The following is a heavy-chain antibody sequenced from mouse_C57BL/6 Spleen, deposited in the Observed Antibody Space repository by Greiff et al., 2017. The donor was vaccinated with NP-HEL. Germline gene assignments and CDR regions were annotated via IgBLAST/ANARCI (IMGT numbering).Heavy chain of an antibody. CDR3: TSGAYYYGFDY. D-gene: IGHD1-1*01. CDR2: IDPETGGT. Sequence: QVQLKQPGAELVRPGASVTLSCKASGYTFTDYEMHWVKQTPVHGLEWIGAIDPETGGTAYNQKFKGKAILTADKSSSTAYMELRSLTSEDSAVYYCTSGAYYYGFDYWGQGTTLTVSS. J-gene: IGHJ2*01. V-gene: IGHV1-15*01. CDR1: GYTFTDYE.